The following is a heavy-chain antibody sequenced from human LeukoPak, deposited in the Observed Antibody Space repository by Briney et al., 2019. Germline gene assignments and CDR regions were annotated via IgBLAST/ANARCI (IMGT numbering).Heavy chain of an antibody. J-gene: IGHJ4*02. V-gene: IGHV4-38-2*02. CDR3: AGTSSGYYSTDY. CDR1: GYFSNIDYY. Sequence: ASETLSLTWTVSGYFSNIDYYWGLIRPSPGKGLEWIGSIHRSGSTYYNPSLKSRVTISGDTSKSQFSLRLTSVTAADTAVYYCAGTSSGYYSTDYWGQGTLVTVSS. CDR2: IHRSGST. D-gene: IGHD5-12*01.